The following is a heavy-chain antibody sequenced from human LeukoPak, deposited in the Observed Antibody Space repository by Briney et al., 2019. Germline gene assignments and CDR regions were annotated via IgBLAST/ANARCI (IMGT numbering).Heavy chain of an antibody. CDR2: ISISGSTI. D-gene: IGHD3-16*01. CDR3: ARDHNWGFDY. Sequence: GGSLRLSCAVSGFTLSSYSMNCVRPAPGKGLEWVSHISISGSTIHYADSVKGRFTISRDNAKNSLYLQMISLRDEETAVYYCARDHNWGFDYWGQGTLVTVSS. V-gene: IGHV3-48*02. J-gene: IGHJ4*02. CDR1: GFTLSSYS.